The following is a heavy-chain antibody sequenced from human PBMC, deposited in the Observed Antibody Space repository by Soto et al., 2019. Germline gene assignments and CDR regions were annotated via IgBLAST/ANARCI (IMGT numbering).Heavy chain of an antibody. D-gene: IGHD2-15*01. CDR1: GGSISSYY. Sequence: PSETLSLTCTVSGGSISSYYWSWIRQPPGKGLEWIGYIYYSGSTNYNPSLKSRVTISVDTSKNQFSLKLSSVTAADTAVYYCAREEGGRPGYYGMDVWGQGTTVTVSS. CDR2: IYYSGST. J-gene: IGHJ6*02. V-gene: IGHV4-59*01. CDR3: AREEGGRPGYYGMDV.